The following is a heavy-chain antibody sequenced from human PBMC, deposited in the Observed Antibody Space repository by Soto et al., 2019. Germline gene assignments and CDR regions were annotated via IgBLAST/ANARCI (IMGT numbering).Heavy chain of an antibody. V-gene: IGHV1-2*02. CDR2: INPNSGDT. J-gene: IGHJ5*02. D-gene: IGHD3-3*01. CDR1: GYTFTGYY. CDR3: ARVPGPRFLEWHGWFDP. Sequence: QVQLVQSGAEVKKPGASVKVSCKASGYTFTGYYMHWVRQAPGQGLEWMGWINPNSGDTNYAQKFQGRVTMTRDTSISTAYMELSRLRSDDTAVYYCARVPGPRFLEWHGWFDPWGQETLVTVSS.